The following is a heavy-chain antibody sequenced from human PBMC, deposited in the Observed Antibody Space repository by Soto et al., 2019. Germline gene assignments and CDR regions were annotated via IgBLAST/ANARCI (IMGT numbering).Heavy chain of an antibody. CDR1: GGTFSSHT. CDR2: IIPILGIA. D-gene: IGHD5-18*01. J-gene: IGHJ6*02. Sequence: SVKVSCKASGGTFSSHTISWVRQAPGQGLEWMGRIIPILGIANYAQKLQGRVTMTTDTSTSTAYMELRSLRSDDTAVYYCARDNAVDTAMEYYYYGMDVWGQGTTVTVSS. CDR3: ARDNAVDTAMEYYYYGMDV. V-gene: IGHV1-69*04.